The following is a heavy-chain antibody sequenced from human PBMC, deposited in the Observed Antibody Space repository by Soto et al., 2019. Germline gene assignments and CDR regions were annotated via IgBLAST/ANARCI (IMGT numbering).Heavy chain of an antibody. D-gene: IGHD1-26*01. CDR3: AKEGAVPADLDY. J-gene: IGHJ4*02. CDR2: ISYDGSNK. V-gene: IGHV3-30*18. CDR1: GFTFSNYA. Sequence: QVQLVESRGGVVQPGRSLRLSCAAAGFTFSNYAMNWVRQAPGKRLEWMALISYDGSNKYCADSVKGRFTISRDNSKNTLFLQMNSLRAEDTAVYYCAKEGAVPADLDYWGQGTLVTVSS.